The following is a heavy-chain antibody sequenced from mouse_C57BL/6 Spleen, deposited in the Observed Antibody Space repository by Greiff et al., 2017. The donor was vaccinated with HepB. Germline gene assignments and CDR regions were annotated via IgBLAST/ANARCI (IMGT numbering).Heavy chain of an antibody. CDR2: IDPNSGGT. V-gene: IGHV1-72*01. J-gene: IGHJ3*01. D-gene: IGHD1-1*01. Sequence: VQLQQPGAELVKPGASVKLSCKASGYTFTSYWMHWVKQRPGRGLEWIGRIDPNSGGTKYNEKLKSKATLTVDKPSSTAYMQLSSLTSEDSAVYYCASNYYGSSLAWFAYWGQGTLVTVSA. CDR1: GYTFTSYW. CDR3: ASNYYGSSLAWFAY.